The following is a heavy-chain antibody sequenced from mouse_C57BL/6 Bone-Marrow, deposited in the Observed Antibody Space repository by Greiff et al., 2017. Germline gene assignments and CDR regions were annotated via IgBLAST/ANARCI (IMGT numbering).Heavy chain of an antibody. CDR1: GYTFTSYT. CDR3: ARSAY. CDR2: INPSSGYT. J-gene: IGHJ3*01. Sequence: VQLQQSGAELARPGASLKLSCTASGYTFTSYTMHWVQQRPGQGLEWIGYINPSSGYTKYNQTFKDKATLTADKSSSTAYMQHSSLTSEDSADYCCARSAYWGQGTLVTVSA. V-gene: IGHV1-4*01.